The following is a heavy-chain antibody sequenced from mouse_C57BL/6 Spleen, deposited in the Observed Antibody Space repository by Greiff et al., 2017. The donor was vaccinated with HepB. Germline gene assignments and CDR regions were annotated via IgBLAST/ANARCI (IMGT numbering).Heavy chain of an antibody. CDR2: IYPSDSET. CDR1: GYTFTSYW. Sequence: QVQLKQPGAELVRPGSSVKLSCKASGYTFTSYWMDWVKQRPGQGLEWIGNIYPSDSETHYNQKFKDKATLTVDKSSSTAYMQLSSLTSEDSAVYYCARGSPDSSGYRTWFAYWGQGTLVTVSA. J-gene: IGHJ3*01. CDR3: ARGSPDSSGYRTWFAY. D-gene: IGHD3-2*02. V-gene: IGHV1-61*01.